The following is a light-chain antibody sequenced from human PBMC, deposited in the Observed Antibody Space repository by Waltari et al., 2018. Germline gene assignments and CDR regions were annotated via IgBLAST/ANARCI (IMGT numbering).Light chain of an antibody. V-gene: IGLV2-14*03. CDR1: GSGLGASDY. J-gene: IGLJ2*01. CDR2: DVT. Sequence: QSALTQPASVSGSPGQSISISCSGTGSGLGASDYVSWYQLHPGKAPQVIIYDVTNRAAGVSHRFSASKSANTASLSISGLQPEDEADYYCSSQTLDGVVLFGGGTKLTVL. CDR3: SSQTLDGVVL.